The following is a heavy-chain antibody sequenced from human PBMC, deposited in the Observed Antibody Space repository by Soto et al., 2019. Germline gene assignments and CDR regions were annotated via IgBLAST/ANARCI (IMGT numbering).Heavy chain of an antibody. Sequence: EVQLVESGGGSVQPGESLTLSCAASGFTFSSYWMHWVRQAPGKGLVWVSRVKSDGSGTYYADSVKGRLTISRDNATNTLYMQMNSLRVEDTAVNFCAREDGEHYDGNRYLGRHWGQGTLVNVSS. D-gene: IGHD3-22*01. CDR2: VKSDGSGT. CDR1: GFTFSSYW. CDR3: AREDGEHYDGNRYLGRH. V-gene: IGHV3-74*01. J-gene: IGHJ4*02.